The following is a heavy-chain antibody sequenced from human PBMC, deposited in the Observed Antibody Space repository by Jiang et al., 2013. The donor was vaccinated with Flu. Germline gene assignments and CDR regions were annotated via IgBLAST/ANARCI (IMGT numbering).Heavy chain of an antibody. Sequence: GVVQPGRSLRLSCAASGFTFSSYGMHWVRQAPGKGLEWVAVISYDGSNKYYADSVKGRFTISRDNSKNTPYLQMNSLRAEDTAVYYCAKGSSGWYKHQLDYWGQGTLVTVSS. D-gene: IGHD6-19*01. J-gene: IGHJ4*02. CDR1: GFTFSSYG. CDR3: AKGSSGWYKHQLDY. V-gene: IGHV3-30*18. CDR2: ISYDGSNK.